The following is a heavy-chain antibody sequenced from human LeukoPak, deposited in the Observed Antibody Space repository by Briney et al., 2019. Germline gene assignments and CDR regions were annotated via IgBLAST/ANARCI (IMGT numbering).Heavy chain of an antibody. D-gene: IGHD4-11*01. J-gene: IGHJ6*03. Sequence: SETLSLTCTVSGGSISSYYWSWIRQPPGKGLEWIGYIYYSGSTNYNPSLKSRVTKSVDTSKNQFSLKLSSVTAADTAVYYCARVIGSTVTTYYYYMDVWGKGTTVTVSS. CDR3: ARVIGSTVTTYYYYMDV. V-gene: IGHV4-59*01. CDR1: GGSISSYY. CDR2: IYYSGST.